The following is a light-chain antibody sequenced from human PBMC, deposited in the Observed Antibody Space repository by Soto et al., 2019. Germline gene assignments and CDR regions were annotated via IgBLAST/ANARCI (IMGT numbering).Light chain of an antibody. CDR3: QQRGNWPLT. Sequence: EIVLTQSPATLSLSPGERATLSCRASQSVDSYLAWYQQKPGQAPRLIIYDASYRAAGIPARFSGSGSGTDFTLTISSLEPEDFAVYFCQQRGNWPLTFGGGTKVEIK. CDR1: QSVDSY. CDR2: DAS. J-gene: IGKJ4*01. V-gene: IGKV3-11*01.